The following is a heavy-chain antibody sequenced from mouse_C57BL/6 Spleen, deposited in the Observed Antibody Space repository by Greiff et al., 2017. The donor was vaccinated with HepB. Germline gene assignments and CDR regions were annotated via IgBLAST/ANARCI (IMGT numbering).Heavy chain of an antibody. J-gene: IGHJ4*01. CDR3: ARSLYYARAMDY. CDR1: GYTFTDYY. CDR2: IYPGSGNT. D-gene: IGHD1-1*01. V-gene: IGHV1-76*01. Sequence: VQLQESGAELVRPGASVKLSCKASGYTFTDYYINWVKQRPGQGLEWIARIYPGSGNTYYNEKFKGKATLTAEKSSSTAYMQLSSLTSEDSAVYFCARSLYYARAMDYWGQGTSVTVSS.